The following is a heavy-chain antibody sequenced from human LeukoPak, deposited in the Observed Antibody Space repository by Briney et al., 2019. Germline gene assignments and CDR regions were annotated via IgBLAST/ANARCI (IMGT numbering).Heavy chain of an antibody. J-gene: IGHJ4*02. CDR3: AREPARGLLLNY. CDR1: GYTFTGYY. Sequence: ASVKVSCKASGYTFTGYYMHRVRQAPGQGLEWMGWINPNSGGTNYAQKFQGRVTMTRDTSISTAYMELSRLRSDDTAVYYCAREPARGLLLNYWGQGTLVTVSS. V-gene: IGHV1-2*02. CDR2: INPNSGGT. D-gene: IGHD2-21*01.